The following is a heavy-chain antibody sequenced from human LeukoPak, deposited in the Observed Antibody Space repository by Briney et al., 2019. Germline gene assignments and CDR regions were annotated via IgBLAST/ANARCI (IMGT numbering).Heavy chain of an antibody. Sequence: GGSLRLSCAASGFTFRNSDMHWVRQAPGKGPEWVAFIQADGGNKYYADSVKGRFTISRDNAKNSLYLQMNSLRADDTAVYYCARDGRYSGHGGYWGQGTLVTVSS. CDR2: IQADGGNK. CDR1: GFTFRNSD. V-gene: IGHV3-30*02. J-gene: IGHJ4*02. CDR3: ARDGRYSGHGGY. D-gene: IGHD5-12*01.